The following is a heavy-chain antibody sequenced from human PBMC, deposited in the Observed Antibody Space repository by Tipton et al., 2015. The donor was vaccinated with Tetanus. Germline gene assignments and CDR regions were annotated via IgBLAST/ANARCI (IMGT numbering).Heavy chain of an antibody. CDR2: INESGST. J-gene: IGHJ4*02. V-gene: IGHV4-34*01. CDR1: GGSFSGYF. Sequence: TLSLTCAVHGGSFSGYFWTWIRQPPGKGLEWIGEINESGSTSYNPSLKSRVTISIDTSKNQFSLNLKSVTAADTAIYYCAIWETVLTKMNYWGQGTLVTVSS. D-gene: IGHD1-26*01. CDR3: AIWETVLTKMNY.